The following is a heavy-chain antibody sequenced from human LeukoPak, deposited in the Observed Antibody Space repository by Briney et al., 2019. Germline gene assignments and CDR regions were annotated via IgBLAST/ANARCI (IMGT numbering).Heavy chain of an antibody. V-gene: IGHV3-30-3*01. J-gene: IGHJ6*02. CDR1: GFTFSSYA. CDR3: ARDLLHDISTGYSLGGMDV. Sequence: GGSLRLSCAASGFTFSSYAMHWVRQAPGKGLEWVAVISYDGSNKYYADSVKGRFTISRDNSKNTLYLQMNSLRAEDTAVYCCARDLLHDISTGYSLGGMDVWGQGTTVTVSS. CDR2: ISYDGSNK. D-gene: IGHD3-9*01.